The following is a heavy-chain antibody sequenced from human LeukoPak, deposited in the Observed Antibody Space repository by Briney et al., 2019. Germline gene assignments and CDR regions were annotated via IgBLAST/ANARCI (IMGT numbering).Heavy chain of an antibody. D-gene: IGHD6-13*01. V-gene: IGHV3-7*04. Sequence: GGSLRLSCVASGFAFSSYWMTWVRQAPGKGLEWVANIKPDGTQNYYVDSVKGRFTISRDNAKNSLYLQMNSLRADETAVYYCARLRPYSSTWYAYYGMDVWGQGTTVTVSS. J-gene: IGHJ6*02. CDR1: GFAFSSYW. CDR3: ARLRPYSSTWYAYYGMDV. CDR2: IKPDGTQN.